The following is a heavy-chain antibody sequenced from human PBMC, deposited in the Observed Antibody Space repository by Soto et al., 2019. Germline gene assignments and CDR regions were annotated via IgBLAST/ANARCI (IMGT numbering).Heavy chain of an antibody. Sequence: SETLSLTCTVSGGSVSSGGYYWSWIRQPPGKGLEWIGYIYYSGSTNYNPSLKSRVTISVDTSKNQFSLKLSSVTAADTAVYYCARLDYYYDSSGYYLFDYWGQGTLVTVSS. V-gene: IGHV4-61*08. CDR3: ARLDYYYDSSGYYLFDY. D-gene: IGHD3-22*01. J-gene: IGHJ4*02. CDR1: GGSVSSGGYY. CDR2: IYYSGST.